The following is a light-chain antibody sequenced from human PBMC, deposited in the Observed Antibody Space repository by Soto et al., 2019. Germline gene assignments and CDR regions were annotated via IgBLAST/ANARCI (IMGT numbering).Light chain of an antibody. Sequence: QSALTQPASVSGSPGQSITISCTGTSSAVGDYNYVSWYQQHPGKAPKLMLYDVSNRPSGISNRFSGSKSGNTASLTISGLQAEDEADYYCSSYTSSSTLFGTGTKVTVL. CDR2: DVS. CDR3: SSYTSSSTL. J-gene: IGLJ1*01. V-gene: IGLV2-14*01. CDR1: SSAVGDYNY.